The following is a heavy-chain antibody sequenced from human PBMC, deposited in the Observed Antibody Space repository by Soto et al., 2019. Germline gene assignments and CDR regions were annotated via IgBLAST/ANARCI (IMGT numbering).Heavy chain of an antibody. CDR3: ARRNGYCIRTNCHGYYGMDV. J-gene: IGHJ6*01. Sequence: SETLSLTCTVSGDSVSTNSYSWGWIRQSPGKGLEWIGTIYSSENTYYNPSLLSRVTISVDTSKNEFSLRLSSVTAADTAVYYCARRNGYCIRTNCHGYYGMDVWGQGTTVT. V-gene: IGHV4-39*01. CDR1: GDSVSTNSYS. D-gene: IGHD2-2*03. CDR2: IYSSENT.